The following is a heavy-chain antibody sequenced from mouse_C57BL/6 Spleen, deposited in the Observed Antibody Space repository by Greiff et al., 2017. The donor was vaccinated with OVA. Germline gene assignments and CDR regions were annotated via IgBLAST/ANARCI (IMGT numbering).Heavy chain of an antibody. CDR2: IDPSDSYT. D-gene: IGHD5-1*01. CDR1: GYTFTSYW. CDR3: AREETYPRGFAY. Sequence: QVQLQQPGAELVRPGTSVKLSCKASGYTFTSYWMHWVKQRPGQGLEWIGVIDPSDSYTNYNQKFKGKATLTVDTSSSTAYMQLSSLTSEDSAVYYCAREETYPRGFAYWGQGTLLTVSA. J-gene: IGHJ3*01. V-gene: IGHV1-59*01.